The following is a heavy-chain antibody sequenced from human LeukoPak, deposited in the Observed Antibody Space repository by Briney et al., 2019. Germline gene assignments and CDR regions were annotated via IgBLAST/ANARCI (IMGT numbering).Heavy chain of an antibody. Sequence: GGSLRLSCAASGFTFSNAWMSWVRQAPGKGLEWVSLIYSGGSTYYADSVKGRFTISRDNSKNTLYLQMNSLRAEDTAVYYCAKDHRRWSSSSSNDYWGQGTLVTVSS. CDR3: AKDHRRWSSSSSNDY. CDR1: GFTFSNAW. J-gene: IGHJ4*02. V-gene: IGHV3-66*02. CDR2: IYSGGST. D-gene: IGHD6-13*01.